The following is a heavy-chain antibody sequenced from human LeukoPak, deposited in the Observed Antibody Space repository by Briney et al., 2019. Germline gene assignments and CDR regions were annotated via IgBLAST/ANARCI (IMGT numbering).Heavy chain of an antibody. CDR1: GYSFTSYW. Sequence: GESLKISCKGSGYSFTSYWIGWVRQMPGKGLEWMGIIYPGDSDTRYSPSFQGQVTISADKSISTAYLQWSSLKASGTAMYYCARPKTIVGAWYYFDYWGQGTLVTVSS. CDR3: ARPKTIVGAWYYFDY. V-gene: IGHV5-51*01. D-gene: IGHD1-26*01. CDR2: IYPGDSDT. J-gene: IGHJ4*02.